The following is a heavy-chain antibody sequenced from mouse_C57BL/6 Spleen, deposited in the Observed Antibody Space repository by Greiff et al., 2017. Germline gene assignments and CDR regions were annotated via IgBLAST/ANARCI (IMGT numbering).Heavy chain of an antibody. D-gene: IGHD1-1*01. CDR3: ARSFGSGCAY. V-gene: IGHV1-50*01. CDR2: IDPSDSYT. J-gene: IGHJ3*01. Sequence: QVQLQQPGAELVKPGASVKLSCKASGYTFTSYWMQWVKQRPGQGLAWIGEIDPSDSYTNYNQKFKGKATLTVDTSSSTAYMQLSSLTSEDSAVYYCARSFGSGCAYWGQGTLVTVSA. CDR1: GYTFTSYW.